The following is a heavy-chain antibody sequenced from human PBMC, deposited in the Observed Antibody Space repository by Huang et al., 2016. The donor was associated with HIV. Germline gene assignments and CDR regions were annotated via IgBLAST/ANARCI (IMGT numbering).Heavy chain of an antibody. J-gene: IGHJ4*02. CDR3: GGSSGYWSFDY. Sequence: QVQLVQSGGEVKKPGASVKVSCKASDYTFTSYGISWVRQAPGQGLEWMGWISTNNGDTNYAQKFQGRVTMTTDTSTSPAYMELRSLRSDDTAVYYCGGSSGYWSFDYWGQGTLVTVSS. CDR1: DYTFTSYG. D-gene: IGHD3-22*01. CDR2: ISTNNGDT. V-gene: IGHV1-18*04.